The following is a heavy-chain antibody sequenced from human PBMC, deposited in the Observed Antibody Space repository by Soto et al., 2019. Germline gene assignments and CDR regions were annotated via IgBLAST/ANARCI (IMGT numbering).Heavy chain of an antibody. CDR2: ISGSGGST. J-gene: IGHJ6*02. D-gene: IGHD3-22*01. V-gene: IGHV3-23*01. CDR1: GVTFSSYA. CDR3: AKSGRYSSGYYYDRYYYYGMDV. Sequence: TGGFLRLSCAASGVTFSSYAMSWVRQAPGKGLEWVSAISGSGGSTYYADSVKGRFTISRDNSKNTLYLQMNSLRAEDTAVYYCAKSGRYSSGYYYDRYYYYGMDVWGQGTTVTVSS.